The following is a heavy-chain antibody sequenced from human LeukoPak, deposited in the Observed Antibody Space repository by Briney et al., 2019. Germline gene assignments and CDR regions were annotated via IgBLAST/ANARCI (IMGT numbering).Heavy chain of an antibody. Sequence: SVKVSCKASGGTFTSYAISWVRQAPGQGLEWMGGIIPIFGTANYAQKFQGRVTITAVDSTSTAYMELSSLRSEDTAVYYCAREGVMVAFGRAFDIWGQGTMVTVSS. CDR1: GGTFTSYA. CDR2: IIPIFGTA. J-gene: IGHJ3*02. CDR3: AREGVMVAFGRAFDI. V-gene: IGHV1-69*13. D-gene: IGHD2-15*01.